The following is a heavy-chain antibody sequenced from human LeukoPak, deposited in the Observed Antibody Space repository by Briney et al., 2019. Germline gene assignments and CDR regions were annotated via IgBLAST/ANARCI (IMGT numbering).Heavy chain of an antibody. J-gene: IGHJ4*02. CDR3: TGVSRSSWYDY. D-gene: IGHD6-13*01. Sequence: PGGSLRLSCAAFGFTFSNAWMSWVRQAPGKGLEWVGRIKSKTGGGTPDYAAPVKGRFTISRDDSKNTLYLQMNSLKTEDTAVYYCTGVSRSSWYDYWGQGTLVTVSS. CDR1: GFTFSNAW. CDR2: IKSKTGGGTP. V-gene: IGHV3-15*01.